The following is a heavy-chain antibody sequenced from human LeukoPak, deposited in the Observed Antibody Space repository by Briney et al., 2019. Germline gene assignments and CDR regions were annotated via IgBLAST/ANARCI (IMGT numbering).Heavy chain of an antibody. J-gene: IGHJ4*02. V-gene: IGHV3-7*01. CDR1: GYSISSGYY. D-gene: IGHD3-10*01. CDR2: MNQDGSEK. CDR3: ARDKPFGGLGSHFDY. Sequence: PSETLSLTCTVSGYSISSGYYWGWIRQPPGKGLEWVANMNQDGSEKYYVGSVKGRFTISRDNADNSMYLQMNSLRVEDTAIYFCARDKPFGGLGSHFDYWGQGILVTVSS.